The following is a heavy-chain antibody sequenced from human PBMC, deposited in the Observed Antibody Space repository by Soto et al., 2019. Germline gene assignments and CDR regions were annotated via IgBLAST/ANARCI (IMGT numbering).Heavy chain of an antibody. Sequence: EVQLVDSGGGLVQPGGSLTLSCAASGFMLSAYWMNWVRQAPGKGPVWVARINSDGTAAYYADSVRGRFTFSRDNTKNTLYLQMNSLRVEDTAVYYCARDLYSGCDYWGQGTLVTVSS. CDR2: INSDGTAA. D-gene: IGHD1-26*01. V-gene: IGHV3-74*01. J-gene: IGHJ4*02. CDR1: GFMLSAYW. CDR3: ARDLYSGCDY.